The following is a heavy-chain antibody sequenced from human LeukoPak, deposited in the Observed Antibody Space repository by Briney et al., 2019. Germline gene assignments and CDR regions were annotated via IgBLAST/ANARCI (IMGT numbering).Heavy chain of an antibody. D-gene: IGHD6-19*01. CDR3: AKDPPYSSGWYGETIDDY. CDR2: ISGSGGST. J-gene: IGHJ4*02. V-gene: IGHV3-23*01. Sequence: GGSLRLSCAASGFTFSSYAMGWVRQAPGKGLEWVSAISGSGGSTYYADSVKGRFTISRDNSKNTLYLQMNSLRAEDTAVYSCAKDPPYSSGWYGETIDDYWGQGTLVTVSS. CDR1: GFTFSSYA.